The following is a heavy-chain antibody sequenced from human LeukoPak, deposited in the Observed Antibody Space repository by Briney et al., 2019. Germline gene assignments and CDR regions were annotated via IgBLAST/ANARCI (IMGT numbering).Heavy chain of an antibody. Sequence: GGSLRLSCAASGFSFSSYGIHWVRQAPGKGLEWVAFIWYDGSNKFYADSVKGRFTISRDNAKNSLYLQMNSLRAEDTAVYYCARSRYCSGGSCSDAFDIWGQGTMVTVSS. CDR3: ARSRYCSGGSCSDAFDI. J-gene: IGHJ3*02. D-gene: IGHD2-15*01. CDR2: IWYDGSNK. CDR1: GFSFSSYG. V-gene: IGHV3-33*03.